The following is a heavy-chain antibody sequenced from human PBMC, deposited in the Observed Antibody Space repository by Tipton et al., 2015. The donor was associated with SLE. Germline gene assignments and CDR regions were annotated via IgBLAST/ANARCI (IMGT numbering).Heavy chain of an antibody. V-gene: IGHV4-39*07. CDR1: GGSISTTTSY. CDR2: IYYSGSAYST. D-gene: IGHD4-23*01. Sequence: TLSLTCTVSGGSISTTTSYWGWIRQPPGKGLEWIGSIYYSGSAYSTYYNPSLNSRVTISVDKPTNQFSLKVSAVTAADTAVYYCARDRGGNSSVYVDNWGQGTLVTVSS. CDR3: ARDRGGNSSVYVDN. J-gene: IGHJ4*02.